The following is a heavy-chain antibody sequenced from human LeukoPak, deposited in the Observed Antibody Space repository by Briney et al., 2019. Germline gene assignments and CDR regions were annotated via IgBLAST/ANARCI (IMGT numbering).Heavy chain of an antibody. D-gene: IGHD2-2*01. J-gene: IGHJ4*02. CDR1: GFTFSSYD. CDR3: AREAVPGSLDY. CDR2: IGTAGDT. Sequence: GGSLRLSCAASGFTFSSYDMHWVRQPPGKGLEWVSAIGTAGDTYYPGSVKGRFTISRENVKNSLYLQMNSLRAGDTAVYYCAREAVPGSLDYWGQGTLVTVSS. V-gene: IGHV3-13*01.